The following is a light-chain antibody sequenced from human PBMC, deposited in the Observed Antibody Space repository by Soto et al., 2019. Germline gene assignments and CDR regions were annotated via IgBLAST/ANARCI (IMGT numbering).Light chain of an antibody. Sequence: DIQMTQSPSSLSASVGDRVTITCRASQGISNYLAWYQQKPGKVPELLIYGASTLQSEVPSRFSGSGSGTDFALTISSLQPEDVATYYCKNYNSAPRTFGQGTKVEIK. J-gene: IGKJ1*01. V-gene: IGKV1-27*01. CDR2: GAS. CDR3: KNYNSAPRT. CDR1: QGISNY.